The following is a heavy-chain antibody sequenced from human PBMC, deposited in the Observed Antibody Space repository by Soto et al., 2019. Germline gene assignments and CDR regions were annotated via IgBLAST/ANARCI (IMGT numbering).Heavy chain of an antibody. V-gene: IGHV3-23*01. Sequence: VSLRLSCAVSGFTFSSYAMSWVRQAPGKGLEWISSMSGSGGSTFYAESVKGRFTISRDNSKNTLFLQMNSLSAEDRAVYFCAKDQGPDYGDYGAENYYYYGMDVWGQGTTVTVSS. CDR3: AKDQGPDYGDYGAENYYYYGMDV. D-gene: IGHD4-17*01. CDR2: MSGSGGST. J-gene: IGHJ6*02. CDR1: GFTFSSYA.